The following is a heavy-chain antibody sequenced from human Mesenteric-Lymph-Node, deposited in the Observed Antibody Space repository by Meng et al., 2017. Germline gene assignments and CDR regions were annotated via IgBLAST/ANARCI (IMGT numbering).Heavy chain of an antibody. V-gene: IGHV3-11*01. CDR3: ASLPAVTIDY. CDR1: GFTFSDYY. D-gene: IGHD4-17*01. J-gene: IGHJ4*02. CDR2: ISSSGSTI. Sequence: GESLKISCAASGFTFSDYYMSWIRQAPGKGLEWVSYISSSGSTIYYADSVKGRFTISRDNAKNSLYLQMNSLRAEDTAVYYCASLPAVTIDYWGQGTLVTVSS.